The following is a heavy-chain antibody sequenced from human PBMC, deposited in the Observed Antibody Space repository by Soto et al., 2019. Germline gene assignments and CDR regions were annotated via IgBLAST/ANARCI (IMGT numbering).Heavy chain of an antibody. V-gene: IGHV4-39*01. CDR3: ASRSTYYDYVWGSYRHGYYDSSGNTSFDY. Sequence: SETLSLTCTVAGGSISSSSYYWGWIRQPPGKGLEWIGSIYYSGRTYYNPSLKSRVTISVDTSKNQFSLKLSSVTAADTDVYYCASRSTYYDYVWGSYRHGYYDSSGNTSFDYWGQGTLVT. CDR2: IYYSGRT. J-gene: IGHJ4*02. D-gene: IGHD3-16*02. CDR1: GGSISSSSYY.